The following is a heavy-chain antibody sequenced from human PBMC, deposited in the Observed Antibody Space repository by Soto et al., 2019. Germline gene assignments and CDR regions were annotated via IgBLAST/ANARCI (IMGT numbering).Heavy chain of an antibody. CDR2: ISGSGGST. J-gene: IGHJ4*02. CDR3: AKDRNFGVVIISVFDY. D-gene: IGHD3-3*01. Sequence: GGSLRLSCAASGFTFSSYAMSWVRQAPGKGLESVSAISGSGGSTYYADSVKGRFTISRDNSKNTLYLQMNSLRAEDTAVYYCAKDRNFGVVIISVFDYWGQGTLVTVSS. CDR1: GFTFSSYA. V-gene: IGHV3-23*01.